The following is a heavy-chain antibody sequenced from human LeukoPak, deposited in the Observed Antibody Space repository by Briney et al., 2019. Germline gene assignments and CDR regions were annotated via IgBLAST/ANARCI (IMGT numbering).Heavy chain of an antibody. D-gene: IGHD2-15*01. Sequence: GGSLRLSCAASGFTFSDYYMSWIRQAPGKGLEWVSYISSSGSTIYDADSVKGRFTISRDNAKNSLYLQMNSLRAEDTAVYCCARDWEAATPSHWGQGTLVTVSS. V-gene: IGHV3-11*01. CDR3: ARDWEAATPSH. CDR1: GFTFSDYY. J-gene: IGHJ4*02. CDR2: ISSSGSTI.